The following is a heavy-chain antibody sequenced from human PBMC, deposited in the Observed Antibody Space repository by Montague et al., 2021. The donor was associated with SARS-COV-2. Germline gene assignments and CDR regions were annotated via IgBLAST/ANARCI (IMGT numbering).Heavy chain of an antibody. CDR2: IWYDGSNQ. J-gene: IGHJ4*02. Sequence: SLRLSGAASGFTFSRYGMHWVRQAPGKGLEWVAVIWYDGSNQYYSDSVXGLCTISRDNSKNTLYLQMNSLRAEDTAVYYCARDDYDILTGYYRSDYWGQGTLVTVSS. V-gene: IGHV3-33*01. D-gene: IGHD3-9*01. CDR3: ARDDYDILTGYYRSDY. CDR1: GFTFSRYG.